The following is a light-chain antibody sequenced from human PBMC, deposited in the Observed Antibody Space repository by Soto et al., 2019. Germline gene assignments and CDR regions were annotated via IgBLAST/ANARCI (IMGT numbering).Light chain of an antibody. V-gene: IGLV2-14*01. Sequence: QCALTQPASGSGSPGQSITISCTGTSSDVGAYKYVSWYQQHPGKAPKLMIYDVSSRPSGVSNRFSGSKSGNTASLIISRLQAEDEAEYYCISYTSSYTYVFGTGTKVTVL. CDR3: ISYTSSYTYV. CDR1: SSDVGAYKY. J-gene: IGLJ1*01. CDR2: DVS.